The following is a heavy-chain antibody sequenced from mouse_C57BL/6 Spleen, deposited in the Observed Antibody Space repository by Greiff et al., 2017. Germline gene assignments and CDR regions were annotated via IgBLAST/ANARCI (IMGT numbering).Heavy chain of an antibody. CDR1: GFTFSDYY. CDR2: ISNGGGST. J-gene: IGHJ3*01. V-gene: IGHV5-12*01. Sequence: EVKVVESGGGLVQPGGSLKLSCAASGFTFSDYYMYWVRQTPEKRLEWVAYISNGGGSTYYPDTVKGRFTISRDNAKNTLYLQMSRLKSEDTAMYYCAIRRWFAYWGQGTLVTVSA. CDR3: AIRRWFAY.